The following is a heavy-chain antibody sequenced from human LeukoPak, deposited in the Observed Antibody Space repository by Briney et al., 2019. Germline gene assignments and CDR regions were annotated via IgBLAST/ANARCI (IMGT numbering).Heavy chain of an antibody. CDR2: IYYSGST. Sequence: SETLSLTCTVSGVSISSGGYYWSWIRQHPGKGLEWIGYIYYSGSTYYNPSLKSRVTISVDTSKNQFSLKLSSVTAADTAVYYCARGAVEGFDYWGQGTLVTVSS. CDR3: ARGAVEGFDY. V-gene: IGHV4-31*03. J-gene: IGHJ4*02. CDR1: GVSISSGGYY.